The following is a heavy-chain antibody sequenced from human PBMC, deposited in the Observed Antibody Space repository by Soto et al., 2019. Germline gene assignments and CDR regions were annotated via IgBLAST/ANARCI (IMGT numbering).Heavy chain of an antibody. J-gene: IGHJ4*02. D-gene: IGHD2-8*02. CDR3: ARDKITGLFDY. V-gene: IGHV4-31*03. Sequence: SETLSLTCTVSGGSISSPNFYWSWIRQHPGKGLEWIGHIYYNGTTYYNPTLKSRVSISVDTSKNQFSLKLTSVTAADTAVYYCARDKITGLFDYWGQGTLVTVSS. CDR2: IYYNGTT. CDR1: GGSISSPNFY.